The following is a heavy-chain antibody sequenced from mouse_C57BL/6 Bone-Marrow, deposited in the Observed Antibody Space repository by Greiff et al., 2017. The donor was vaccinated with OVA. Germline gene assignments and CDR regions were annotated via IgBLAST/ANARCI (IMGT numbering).Heavy chain of an antibody. CDR3: ARSWRDYYYGSSYEY. V-gene: IGHV1-53*01. CDR2: INPSNGGT. D-gene: IGHD1-1*01. CDR1: GYTFTSYW. Sequence: QVQLQQPGTELVKPGASVKLSCKASGYTFTSYWMHWVKQRPGQGLEWIGNINPSNGGTNYNEKFKSKATLTVDKSSSTAYMQLSSLTSEDTAVYYCARSWRDYYYGSSYEYWGQGTTLTVSS. J-gene: IGHJ2*01.